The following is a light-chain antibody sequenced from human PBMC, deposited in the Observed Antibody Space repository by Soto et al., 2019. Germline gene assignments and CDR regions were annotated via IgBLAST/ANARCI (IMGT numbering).Light chain of an antibody. J-gene: IGKJ2*01. CDR3: QQYSGLMYT. CDR1: HDIGNS. Sequence: DLQMTQSPPSLSAYVGDRVVVTCRASHDIGNSLAWCQQRPGKSPRLLIYVASTLQSGVSARFSGSGSGTDFTLTISSLQPDDFATYSCQQYSGLMYTFGQGTKLEIK. V-gene: IGKV1-27*01. CDR2: VAS.